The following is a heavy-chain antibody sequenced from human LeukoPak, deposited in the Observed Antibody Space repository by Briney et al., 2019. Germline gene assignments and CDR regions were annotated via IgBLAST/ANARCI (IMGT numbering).Heavy chain of an antibody. Sequence: GGSLRLSCAASGFTFSSYAMSWVRQAPGKGLEWVSAINGSGGSTYYADSVKGRFTISRDNAKNSLYLQMNSLRAEDTAVYYCARDPTAGSLYPFDYWGQGTLVTVSS. CDR1: GFTFSSYA. V-gene: IGHV3-23*01. D-gene: IGHD2/OR15-2a*01. CDR2: INGSGGST. J-gene: IGHJ4*02. CDR3: ARDPTAGSLYPFDY.